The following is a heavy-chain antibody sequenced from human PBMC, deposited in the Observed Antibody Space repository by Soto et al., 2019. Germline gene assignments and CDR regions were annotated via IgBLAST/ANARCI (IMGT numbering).Heavy chain of an antibody. D-gene: IGHD6-13*01. V-gene: IGHV4-30-2*01. CDR1: GGSISSGGYS. CDR3: ARGGQTGYSSSWYPDY. J-gene: IGHJ4*02. Sequence: QLQLQESGSGLVKPSQTLSLTCAVSGGSISSGGYSWSWIRQPPGKGLEWIGYIYHSGSTYYNPSLKSRVTISVDRSKNQFSLKLSSVTAADTAVYYCARGGQTGYSSSWYPDYWGQGTLVTVSS. CDR2: IYHSGST.